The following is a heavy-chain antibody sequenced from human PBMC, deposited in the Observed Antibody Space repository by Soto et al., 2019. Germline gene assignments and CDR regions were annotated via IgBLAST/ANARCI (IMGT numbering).Heavy chain of an antibody. CDR1: GGSISSGGYY. J-gene: IGHJ4*02. CDR2: IYYSGST. CDR3: ARVRGGDCSGGSCYSVDY. Sequence: QVQLQESGPGLVKPSQTLSLTCTVSGGSISSGGYYWSWIRQHPGKGLEWIGYIYYSGSTYYNPSLKSRVTISVDTSKNQFSLKLSSVTAADTAVYYCARVRGGDCSGGSCYSVDYWGQGTLVTVSS. D-gene: IGHD2-15*01. V-gene: IGHV4-31*03.